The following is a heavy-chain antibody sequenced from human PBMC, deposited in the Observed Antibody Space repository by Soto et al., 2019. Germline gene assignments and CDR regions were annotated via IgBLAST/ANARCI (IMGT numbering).Heavy chain of an antibody. CDR2: IYHIGTT. V-gene: IGHV4-39*01. CDR1: GDSINTNNYY. Sequence: QLQLQESGPGLVKPSEPLSLLCSVSGDSINTNNYYWAWIRQPPGKGLEWIGSIYHIGTTYYNPSLKNPVSKTIDTSKNQYTLKLKSVTAADTAVYYCAAILVGATRHTHPGQWGQGTLVTVSS. CDR3: AAILVGATRHTHPGQ. D-gene: IGHD2-15*01. J-gene: IGHJ4*02.